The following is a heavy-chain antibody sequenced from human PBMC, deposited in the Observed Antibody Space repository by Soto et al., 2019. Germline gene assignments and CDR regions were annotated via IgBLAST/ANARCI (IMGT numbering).Heavy chain of an antibody. J-gene: IGHJ6*02. CDR3: ARGKDYGMDV. Sequence: ASETLSLTCAVYGGSFGGYYWSWIRQPPGKGLEWIGEINHSGSTNYNPSLKSRVTISVDTSKNQFSLKLSSVTAADTAVYYCARGKDYGMDVWGQGTTVTVSS. V-gene: IGHV4-34*01. CDR2: INHSGST. CDR1: GGSFGGYY.